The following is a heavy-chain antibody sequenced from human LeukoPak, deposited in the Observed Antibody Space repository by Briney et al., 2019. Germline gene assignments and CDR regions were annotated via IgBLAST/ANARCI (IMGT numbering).Heavy chain of an antibody. CDR3: ARLWTFSGWPNFDY. CDR1: GGSISSGDYY. J-gene: IGHJ4*02. V-gene: IGHV4-30-4*08. D-gene: IGHD6-19*01. CDR2: IYYSGST. Sequence: PSETLSLTCTVSGGSISSGDYYWSWIRQPPGKGLEWIGYIYYSGSTYYNPSLKSRATISVDTSKNQFSLKLSSVTAADTAVYYCARLWTFSGWPNFDYWGQGTLVTVSS.